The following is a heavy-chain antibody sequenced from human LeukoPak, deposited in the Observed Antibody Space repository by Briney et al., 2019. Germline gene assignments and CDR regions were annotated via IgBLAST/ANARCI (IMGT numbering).Heavy chain of an antibody. CDR2: GFGSSDST. Sequence: GGSLRLSCAASGFTFSNYALSWVRQAPGKGLEWVSTGFGSSDSTYYADSVKGRFTISRDTSKNALYLQMSGLRAEDTAVYYCARAPPNDYDSSGYYSSFDYWGRGTLVTVSS. J-gene: IGHJ4*02. CDR3: ARAPPNDYDSSGYYSSFDY. V-gene: IGHV3-23*01. CDR1: GFTFSNYA. D-gene: IGHD3-22*01.